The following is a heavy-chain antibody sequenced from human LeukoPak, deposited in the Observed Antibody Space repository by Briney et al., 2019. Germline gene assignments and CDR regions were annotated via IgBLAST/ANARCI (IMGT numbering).Heavy chain of an antibody. CDR3: TRRVDCSSTSCQDYYYYYMDV. D-gene: IGHD2-2*01. CDR2: IGSKANSYAT. CDR1: GFTFSGSA. Sequence: GGSLRLSCAASGFTFSGSAMHWVRQASGKGLEWVGRIGSKANSYATAYAASVKGRFTISRDDSKNTAYLQMNSLKTEDTAVYYCTRRVDCSSTSCQDYYYYYMDVWGKGTTVTISS. V-gene: IGHV3-73*01. J-gene: IGHJ6*03.